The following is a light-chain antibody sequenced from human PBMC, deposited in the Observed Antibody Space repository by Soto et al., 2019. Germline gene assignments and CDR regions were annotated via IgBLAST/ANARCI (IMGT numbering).Light chain of an antibody. V-gene: IGKV3-15*01. CDR1: QSVSSN. CDR2: GAS. J-gene: IGKJ1*01. Sequence: EIVMPQSPATLSVSPGERATLSCRASQSVSSNLAWYQQKPGQAPRLLIYGASTRATGIPARFSGSGSGTEFTLTISRLQSEDFAVYYCQQYNNWPPWTFGQGTKVEIK. CDR3: QQYNNWPPWT.